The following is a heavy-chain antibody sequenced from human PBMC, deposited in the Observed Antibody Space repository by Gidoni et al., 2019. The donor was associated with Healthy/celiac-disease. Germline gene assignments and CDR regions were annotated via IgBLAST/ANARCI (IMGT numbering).Heavy chain of an antibody. D-gene: IGHD3-3*01. CDR1: GSCVTSSS. CDR2: INPSGGST. J-gene: IGHJ6*03. Sequence: QVQLVQSGAEAKKPGASVKVSCKASGSCVTSSSMHWVRQAPGQGLVWMGIINPSGGSTSYAQKFQGRVTMTRDTFTSTVYMELSSLRSEDTAVYYCAIGSGYERFGYGYYYMDVWGKGTTVTVSS. CDR3: AIGSGYERFGYGYYYMDV. V-gene: IGHV1-46*03.